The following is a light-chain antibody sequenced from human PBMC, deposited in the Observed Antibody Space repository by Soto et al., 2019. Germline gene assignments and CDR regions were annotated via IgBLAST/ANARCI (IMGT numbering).Light chain of an antibody. CDR3: QHRSNWPPEIT. CDR2: GAS. V-gene: IGKV3-11*01. J-gene: IGKJ5*01. Sequence: EIVLTQSPGTLSLSPGERATLSCRASQSVSNNYLAWYQQKPGQAPRLLIYGASNRATGIPARFSGSGSGTDFTLTISSLEPEDFAVYYCQHRSNWPPEITFGQGTRLEIK. CDR1: QSVSNNY.